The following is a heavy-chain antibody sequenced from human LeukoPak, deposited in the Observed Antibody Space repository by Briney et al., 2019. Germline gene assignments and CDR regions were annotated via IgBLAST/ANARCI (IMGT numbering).Heavy chain of an antibody. CDR3: TRDQTPYY. CDR1: GFTFGDYA. V-gene: IGHV3-49*04. CDR2: IRSKAYGGTT. Sequence: GGSLRLSCTASGFTFGDYAMSWVRQAPGKGLEWVGFIRSKAYGGTTEYAASVKGRFTISRDDSKGIAYLQMNSLKAEDTAVYYCTRDQTPYYWGQGTLVTVSS. J-gene: IGHJ4*02.